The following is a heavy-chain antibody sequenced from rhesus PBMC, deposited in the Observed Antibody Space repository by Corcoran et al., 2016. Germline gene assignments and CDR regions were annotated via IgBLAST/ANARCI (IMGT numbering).Heavy chain of an antibody. J-gene: IGHJ5-1*01. CDR3: SRGSYTYYRFDV. D-gene: IGHD2-15*01. CDR1: GDSISSGYY. CDR2: INSGGHN. V-gene: IGHV4S14*01. Sequence: QVQLQESGPGLVKPSETLSLTCAVSGDSISSGYYWGWIRQTPVKGLEWIAHINSGGHNYLNPSLKSRITSSTNTSKNQFSLKLSSVTAADTAVYYCSRGSYTYYRFDVWGPGVLVTVSS.